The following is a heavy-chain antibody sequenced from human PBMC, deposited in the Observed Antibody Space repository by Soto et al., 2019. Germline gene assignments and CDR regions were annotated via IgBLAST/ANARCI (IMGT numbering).Heavy chain of an antibody. Sequence: QVTLKESGPVLVKPTETLTLRCTVSGLSITDSEMGVSWIRQPPGKALERLAHTDSSGEKAYTTFFKSRLPISKDTSKSQILLIMTNMDPADTATYYCARRHLAVAVSPWFDPWGQGILVTVSS. CDR2: TDSSGEK. D-gene: IGHD3-16*01. CDR3: ARRHLAVAVSPWFDP. J-gene: IGHJ5*02. V-gene: IGHV2-26*01. CDR1: GLSITDSEMG.